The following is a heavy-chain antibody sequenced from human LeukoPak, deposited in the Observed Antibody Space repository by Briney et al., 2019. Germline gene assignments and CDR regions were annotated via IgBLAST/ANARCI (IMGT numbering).Heavy chain of an antibody. J-gene: IGHJ6*03. CDR1: GGTFKTYA. Sequence: ASVKVSCKASGGTFKTYAISWVRQAPGQGLEWMGGIIPIFGTADYAQKFQGRVTITADKSTSTAYMELSSLRSEDTAVYYCARAGQMATIYYYYNYMDVWGKGTTVTVSS. D-gene: IGHD5-24*01. V-gene: IGHV1-69*06. CDR3: ARAGQMATIYYYYNYMDV. CDR2: IIPIFGTA.